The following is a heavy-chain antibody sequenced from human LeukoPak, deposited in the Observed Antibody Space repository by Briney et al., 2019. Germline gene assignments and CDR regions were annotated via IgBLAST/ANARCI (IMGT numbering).Heavy chain of an antibody. D-gene: IGHD3-22*01. CDR1: GFTFSSYG. CDR3: AKDYYDSSGYLSFFDY. V-gene: IGHV3-30*02. CDR2: IRYDGSNK. Sequence: GSLRLSCAASGFTFSSYGMHWVRQAPGKGLEWVAFIRYDGSNKYYADSVKGRFTISRDNSKNTLYLQMNSLRAEDTAVYYCAKDYYDSSGYLSFFDYWGQGTLVTVSS. J-gene: IGHJ4*02.